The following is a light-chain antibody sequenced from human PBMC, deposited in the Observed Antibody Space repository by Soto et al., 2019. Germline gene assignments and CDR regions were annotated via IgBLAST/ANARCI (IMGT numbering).Light chain of an antibody. J-gene: IGLJ2*01. CDR1: SSNIGAGYD. Sequence: QSVLTQPPSVSGAPGQRVTISCTGSSSNIGAGYDVHWYQQLPGTAPKLLIYVNSNRPSRVPDRFSGSKSGTSASLAITGLQAEDEADYYCQSYDSSLSGGVFGGGTQLTVL. CDR2: VNS. CDR3: QSYDSSLSGGV. V-gene: IGLV1-40*01.